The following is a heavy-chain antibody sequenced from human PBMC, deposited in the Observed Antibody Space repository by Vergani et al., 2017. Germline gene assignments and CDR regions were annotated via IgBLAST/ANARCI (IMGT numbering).Heavy chain of an antibody. CDR3: AKGLTYIKGWGGMDV. CDR2: ISYDGSNK. CDR1: GFTVSSYG. D-gene: IGHD3/OR15-3a*01. Sequence: VQLVESGGGLVQPGGSLRLSCAASGFTVSSYGMHWVRKAPGKGLGWVAVISYDGSNKYYADSVKGRFTISRDNSKNTLYLQMNSLRAEDTAVYYCAKGLTYIKGWGGMDVGGRGTTVTVSS. J-gene: IGHJ6*02. V-gene: IGHV3-30*18.